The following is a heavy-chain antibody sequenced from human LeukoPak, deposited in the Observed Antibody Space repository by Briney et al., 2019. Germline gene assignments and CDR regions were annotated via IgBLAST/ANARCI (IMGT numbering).Heavy chain of an antibody. CDR2: IYTSGST. CDR3: VRPTYYNSSGHVVFDP. J-gene: IGHJ5*02. V-gene: IGHV4-61*02. D-gene: IGHD3-22*01. Sequence: KPSETLSLTCTVSGGSISSGSYYWSWIRQPAGKGLEYIGRIYTSGSTNYNPSLKSRVTISVDTSKNQFSLKLSSVIAADTAVYFCVRPTYYNSSGHVVFDPWGQGTLVTVSS. CDR1: GGSISSGSYY.